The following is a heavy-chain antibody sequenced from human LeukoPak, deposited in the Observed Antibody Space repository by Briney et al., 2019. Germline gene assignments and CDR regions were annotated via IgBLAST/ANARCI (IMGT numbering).Heavy chain of an antibody. Sequence: GSVKVSCKASGYTFTSYYMHWVRQAPGQGLEWMGIINPSGGSTSYAQKFQGRVTMTRDTSTSTVYMELSSLRSEDTAVYYCARDGGDIVVVPAAGGFDPWGQGTLVTVSS. V-gene: IGHV1-46*01. CDR2: INPSGGST. CDR1: GYTFTSYY. D-gene: IGHD2-2*01. J-gene: IGHJ5*02. CDR3: ARDGGDIVVVPAAGGFDP.